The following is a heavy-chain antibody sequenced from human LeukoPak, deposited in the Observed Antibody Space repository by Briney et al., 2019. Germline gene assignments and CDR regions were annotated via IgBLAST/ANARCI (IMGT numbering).Heavy chain of an antibody. CDR2: IYYSGST. CDR3: ARQAVVVAALLDC. V-gene: IGHV4-39*01. Sequence: PSETLSLTCTVSGGSISSSSYYWGWIRQPPGKWLEWIGNIYYSGSTYYNPSLMSRVTISVDTSKNHFSLKLSSVTAADTAVYYCARQAVVVAALLDCWGQGTPVTVSS. CDR1: GGSISSSSYY. J-gene: IGHJ4*02. D-gene: IGHD2-15*01.